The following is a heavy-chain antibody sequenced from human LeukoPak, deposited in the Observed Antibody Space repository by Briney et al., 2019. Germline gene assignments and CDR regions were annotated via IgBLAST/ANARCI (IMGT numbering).Heavy chain of an antibody. J-gene: IGHJ6*02. CDR2: INPNSGDT. CDR3: ARDVREGYYYYGMDV. D-gene: IGHD1-26*01. CDR1: GYTFTGYY. V-gene: IGHV1-2*04. Sequence: ASVKVSCKGSGYTFTGYYMHWVRQAPGQGLEWMGWINPNSGDTNYAQKFQGWVTMTRDTSISTAYMELSRLTSDDTAVYYCARDVREGYYYYGMDVWGQGTTVTVSS.